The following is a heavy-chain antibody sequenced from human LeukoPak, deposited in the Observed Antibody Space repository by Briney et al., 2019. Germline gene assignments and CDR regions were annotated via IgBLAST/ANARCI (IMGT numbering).Heavy chain of an antibody. CDR2: TREDGSEK. J-gene: IGHJ4*02. CDR3: ARELAGHYYGSGSSFDY. CDR1: GFTFSTYW. D-gene: IGHD3-10*01. Sequence: GGSLGLSCTASGFTFSTYWMSWVRQAPGKGLEWVANTREDGSEKYYVDSVKGRFTISRDNAKNSLYLQMNSLRAEDTAVYYCARELAGHYYGSGSSFDYWGQGTLVTVSS. V-gene: IGHV3-7*01.